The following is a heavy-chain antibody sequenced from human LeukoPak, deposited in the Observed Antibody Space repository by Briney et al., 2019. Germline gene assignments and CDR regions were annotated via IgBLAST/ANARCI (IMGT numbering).Heavy chain of an antibody. V-gene: IGHV4-59*08. Sequence: SETLSLTCTVSGGSTSSYYWSWIRQPPGKGLEWIGYIYYSGSTNYNPSLKSRVTISVDTSKNQFSLKLSSVTAADTAVYYCARHVRERRGGHFDYWGRGTLVTVSS. CDR1: GGSTSSYY. J-gene: IGHJ4*02. CDR3: ARHVRERRGGHFDY. CDR2: IYYSGST. D-gene: IGHD1-1*01.